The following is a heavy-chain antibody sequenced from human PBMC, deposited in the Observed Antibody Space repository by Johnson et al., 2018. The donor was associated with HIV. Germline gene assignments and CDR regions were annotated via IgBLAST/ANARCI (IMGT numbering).Heavy chain of an antibody. CDR2: ISYDGSKK. J-gene: IGHJ3*02. Sequence: QVQLVESGGGVVQPGRSLRLSCAASGFTFSTYGLHWVRQAPGKGLEWVAVISYDGSKKYYADSVQGRFTISRDNSKNTLYLQMNSLRTEDTAVYYCAKAILGGNDYWDDADDIWGQGTMVTVSS. D-gene: IGHD1-26*01. V-gene: IGHV3-30*18. CDR1: GFTFSTYG. CDR3: AKAILGGNDYWDDADDI.